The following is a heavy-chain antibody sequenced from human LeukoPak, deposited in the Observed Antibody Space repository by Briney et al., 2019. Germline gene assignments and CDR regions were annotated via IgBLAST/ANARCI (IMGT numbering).Heavy chain of an antibody. Sequence: GGSLRLSCAASGFTFSNDWMSWVRQAPGKGLEWVGRIKSKTDGGTTDYAAPVKGRITISRDDSKNTLYLQMNSLKTEDTAVYYCTTDQQGYYDYVWGSYTAFDIWGQGAMVTVSS. CDR2: IKSKTDGGTT. J-gene: IGHJ3*02. D-gene: IGHD3-16*01. V-gene: IGHV3-15*01. CDR3: TTDQQGYYDYVWGSYTAFDI. CDR1: GFTFSNDW.